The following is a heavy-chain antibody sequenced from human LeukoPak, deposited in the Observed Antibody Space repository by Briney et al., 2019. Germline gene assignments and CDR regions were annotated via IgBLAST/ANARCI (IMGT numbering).Heavy chain of an antibody. V-gene: IGHV3-23*01. CDR2: ISGSGGST. D-gene: IGHD1-26*01. CDR1: GFTFSSYW. J-gene: IGHJ3*02. Sequence: GGSLRLSCAASGFTFSSYWMSWVRQAPGKGLEWVSAISGSGGSTYYADSVKGRFTISRDNSKNTLYLQMNSLRAEDTAVYYCAKDRSYYEIPNDAFDIWGQGTMVTVSS. CDR3: AKDRSYYEIPNDAFDI.